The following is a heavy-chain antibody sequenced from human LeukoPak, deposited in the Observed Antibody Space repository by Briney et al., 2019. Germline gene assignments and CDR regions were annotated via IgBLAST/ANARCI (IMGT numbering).Heavy chain of an antibody. J-gene: IGHJ6*03. CDR3: AKGVVPAAPSYYYYMDV. Sequence: SETLSLTCTVSGGSISSGGYYWSWIRQHPGKGLEWIGYIYYSGSTYYNPSLKSRVTISVDTSKNQFSLKLSSVTAADTAVYYCAKGVVPAAPSYYYYMDVWGKGTTVTVSS. D-gene: IGHD2-2*01. CDR1: GGSISSGGYY. CDR2: IYYSGST. V-gene: IGHV4-31*03.